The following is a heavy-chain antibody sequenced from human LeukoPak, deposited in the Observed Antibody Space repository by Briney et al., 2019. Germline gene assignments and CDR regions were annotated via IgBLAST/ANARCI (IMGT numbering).Heavy chain of an antibody. CDR3: ARVQWELRGVGSYFEY. CDR1: GFTYSSCV. V-gene: IGHV3-23*01. D-gene: IGHD1-26*01. J-gene: IGHJ4*02. CDR2: ISGSGGST. Sequence: GGSLRLSCATSGFTYSSCVMAWVRQAPGKGLEWVSSISGSGGSTYYADSVKGRFTISRDNSMNTLYLQMNSLTAEDTAVYYCARVQWELRGVGSYFEYWGQGALVTVSS.